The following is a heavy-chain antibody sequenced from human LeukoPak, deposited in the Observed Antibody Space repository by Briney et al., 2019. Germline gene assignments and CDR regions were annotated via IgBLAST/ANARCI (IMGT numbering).Heavy chain of an antibody. V-gene: IGHV1-46*01. Sequence: GASVKVSCKASGYTFTSYYMHWVRQAPGRGLEWMGIINPSGGSTSYAQKFQGRVTMTRDMSTSTVYMELSSLRSEDTAVYYCARDRLYDSSGFYYFDYWGQGTLVTVSS. CDR1: GYTFTSYY. J-gene: IGHJ4*02. CDR3: ARDRLYDSSGFYYFDY. CDR2: INPSGGST. D-gene: IGHD3-22*01.